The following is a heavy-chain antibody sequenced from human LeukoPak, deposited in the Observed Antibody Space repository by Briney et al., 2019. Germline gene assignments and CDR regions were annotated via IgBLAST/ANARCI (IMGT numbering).Heavy chain of an antibody. D-gene: IGHD3-10*01. V-gene: IGHV1-3*01. Sequence: ASVKVSCKASGYTFTNYAMHWVRQAPGQRLEWMGWINADNGNTKSSQKFQGRVTITRDTSASAAYMELSSLRSEDTAVHYCAGDPNYYVSGSYRLYGMDVWGQGTTVTVSS. CDR1: GYTFTNYA. CDR2: INADNGNT. CDR3: AGDPNYYVSGSYRLYGMDV. J-gene: IGHJ6*02.